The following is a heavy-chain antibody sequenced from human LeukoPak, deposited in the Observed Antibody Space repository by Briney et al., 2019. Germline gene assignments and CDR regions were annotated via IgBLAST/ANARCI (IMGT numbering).Heavy chain of an antibody. CDR2: IYTSGST. D-gene: IGHD3-3*01. CDR3: ARAPVIEVTIAYFDY. J-gene: IGHJ4*02. V-gene: IGHV4-4*07. CDR1: GGSISSYY. Sequence: PSETLSLTCTVSGGSISSYYWSWIRQPAGKGLEWIGLIYTSGSTNYNPSLKSRVTMSVDTSKNQFSLKLSSVTAADTAVYSCARAPVIEVTIAYFDYWGQGTLVTVSS.